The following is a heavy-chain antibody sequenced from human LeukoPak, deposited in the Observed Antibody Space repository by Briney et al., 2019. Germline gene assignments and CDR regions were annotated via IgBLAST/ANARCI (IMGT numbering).Heavy chain of an antibody. D-gene: IGHD2-15*01. CDR1: GYTFTGYY. CDR3: ASRPDQHLLYYFDY. CDR2: INPNSGGT. J-gene: IGHJ4*02. Sequence: GASVKVSCKASGYTFTGYYMHWVRQAPGQGLEWMGWINPNSGGTKYAQKFQGRVTMTSDASISTAYMELSSLRSDDTAVYYCASRPDQHLLYYFDYWGQGALVTASS. V-gene: IGHV1-2*02.